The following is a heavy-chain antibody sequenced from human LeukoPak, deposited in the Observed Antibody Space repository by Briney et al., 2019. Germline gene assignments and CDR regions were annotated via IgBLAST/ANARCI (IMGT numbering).Heavy chain of an antibody. J-gene: IGHJ4*02. D-gene: IGHD3-22*01. V-gene: IGHV4-30-2*01. CDR2: IYHSGST. Sequence: DPSQTLSLTCAVSGGSISSGGYSWSWIRQPPGKGLEWIGYIYHSGSTYYNPSLKSRVTISVDTSKNQFSLKLSSVTAADTAVYYCARAQFYYDSSGYHSSFDYWGQGTLVTVSS. CDR1: GGSISSGGYS. CDR3: ARAQFYYDSSGYHSSFDY.